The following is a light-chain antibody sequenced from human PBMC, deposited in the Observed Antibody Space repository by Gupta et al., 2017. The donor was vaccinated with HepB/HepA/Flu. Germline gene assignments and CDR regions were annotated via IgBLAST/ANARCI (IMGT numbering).Light chain of an antibody. CDR2: YNS. Sequence: SYVLTQPPSVSVAPEKTATMTCGGNNIGGKSVHWYQHKPGQAPVLVIYYNSDRPSGIPERFSGSNSGNTATLTISRVEAGDEADYYCQVWDNTIDHRLFGGGTRLTVL. V-gene: IGLV3-21*04. J-gene: IGLJ3*02. CDR3: QVWDNTIDHRL. CDR1: NIGGKS.